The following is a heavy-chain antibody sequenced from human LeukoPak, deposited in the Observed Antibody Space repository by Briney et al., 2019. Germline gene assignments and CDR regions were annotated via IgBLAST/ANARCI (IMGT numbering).Heavy chain of an antibody. Sequence: GGSLTLSCAASGFTFSSYAMSWVRHAPGKGLEWVSAISGSGGSTYYADSVKGRFTISRDNSKNTLYLQMNSLRAEDPAVYYCAKDPSSSARLVDYWGQGTLVTVSS. D-gene: IGHD6-6*01. CDR2: ISGSGGST. CDR3: AKDPSSSARLVDY. J-gene: IGHJ4*02. CDR1: GFTFSSYA. V-gene: IGHV3-23*01.